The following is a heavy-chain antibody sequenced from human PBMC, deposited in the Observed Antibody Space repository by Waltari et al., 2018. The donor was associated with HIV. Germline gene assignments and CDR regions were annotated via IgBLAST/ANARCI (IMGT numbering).Heavy chain of an antibody. CDR3: ARDINGGWGY. J-gene: IGHJ4*02. CDR1: GFTLSNST. CDR2: ISRSSSSI. V-gene: IGHV3-48*01. D-gene: IGHD7-27*01. Sequence: EVQLVESGGGLVQPGGSLRLSCAASGFTLSNSTMNWVRQDPGKGLDCVSYISRSSSSIFYADSVKGRFTISRDNAKNSLYLQMNSLRVEDTAVYYCARDINGGWGYWGQGTLVTVAS.